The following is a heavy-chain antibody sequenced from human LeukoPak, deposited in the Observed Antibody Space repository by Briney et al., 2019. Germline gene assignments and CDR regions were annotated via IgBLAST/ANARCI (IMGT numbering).Heavy chain of an antibody. D-gene: IGHD4-11*01. CDR2: IIPIFGTA. CDR3: ATVNDDYSFDY. J-gene: IGHJ4*02. Sequence: GASVKVSCKASGGTFSSYAISWVRQAPGQGLEWMGGIIPIFGTANYAQKFQGRVTMTEDTSTDTAYMELSSLRSEDTAVYYCATVNDDYSFDYWGQGTLVTVSS. CDR1: GGTFSSYA. V-gene: IGHV1-69*06.